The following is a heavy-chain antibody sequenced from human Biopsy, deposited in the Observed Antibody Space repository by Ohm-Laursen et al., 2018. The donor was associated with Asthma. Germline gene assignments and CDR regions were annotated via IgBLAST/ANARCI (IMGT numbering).Heavy chain of an antibody. V-gene: IGHV4-59*01. CDR2: VHSTGST. CDR1: PGSINDYY. Sequence: SETLSLTCTVSPGSINDYYWSWIRQFPGKGLEWIGYVHSTGSTRFNPSLKSRLTISVDTSVDQVSLKLTSVTAADTAVYYCVRATSTWSQSGPHYFDHWGQGTLVTVSS. J-gene: IGHJ4*02. CDR3: VRATSTWSQSGPHYFDH. D-gene: IGHD6-13*01.